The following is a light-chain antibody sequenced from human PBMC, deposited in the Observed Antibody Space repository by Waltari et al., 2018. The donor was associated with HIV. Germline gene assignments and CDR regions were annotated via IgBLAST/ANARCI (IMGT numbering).Light chain of an antibody. V-gene: IGLV1-51*01. CDR1: SSNIGKNY. CDR3: ATWDDALSAGV. Sequence: QSVLTQPPSVSAAPGQKVTISCSGGSSNIGKNYVTWYQQLPGTAPKLLIYDNNERPSGIPDRFAGSKSGTSATLGITGLQTGDEADYYCATWDDALSAGVFGGGTRLTVL. CDR2: DNN. J-gene: IGLJ2*01.